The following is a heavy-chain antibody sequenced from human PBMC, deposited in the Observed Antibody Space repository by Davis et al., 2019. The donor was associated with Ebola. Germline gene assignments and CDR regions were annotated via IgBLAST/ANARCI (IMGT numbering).Heavy chain of an antibody. CDR3: AMGWMQGGLAN. V-gene: IGHV6-1*01. J-gene: IGHJ4*02. CDR1: GDSVSTAG. CDR2: TYSSSKWYT. D-gene: IGHD5-18*01. Sequence: PSETLSLTCAISGDSVSTAGWNWIRQSPSRGLEWLGRTYSSSKWYTDYATSVNSRITINPDTSKNQFSLHLNSVTPEDTAVYYCAMGWMQGGLANWGQGTLVTVSS.